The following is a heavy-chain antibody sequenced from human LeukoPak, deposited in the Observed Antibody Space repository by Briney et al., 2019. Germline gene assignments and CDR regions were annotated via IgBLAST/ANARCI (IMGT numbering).Heavy chain of an antibody. V-gene: IGHV3-66*01. CDR2: IYSGGSA. D-gene: IGHD3-22*01. Sequence: PGGSLRLSCAVSGFTVSSNYMSWVRQAPGKGLEWVSVIYSGGSAYYADSVKGRFTISRVNSKNTLYLQMNTLRAEDTAVYYCARESPDSSGNLYHYYGMDVWGQGTTVTVSS. CDR1: GFTVSSNY. J-gene: IGHJ6*02. CDR3: ARESPDSSGNLYHYYGMDV.